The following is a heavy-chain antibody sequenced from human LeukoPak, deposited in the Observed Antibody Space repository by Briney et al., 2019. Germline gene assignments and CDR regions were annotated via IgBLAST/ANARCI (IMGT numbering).Heavy chain of an antibody. CDR2: ISSSSSTI. Sequence: TGGSLRLSCAASGFTFSSYSMNWVRQAPGKGLEWVSYISSSSSTIYYADSVKGRFTISRDNAKNSLYLQMNSLRAEDTAVYYCARAIRRWLQRNDAFDIWGQGTMVTVSS. J-gene: IGHJ3*02. CDR1: GFTFSSYS. D-gene: IGHD5-24*01. CDR3: ARAIRRWLQRNDAFDI. V-gene: IGHV3-48*01.